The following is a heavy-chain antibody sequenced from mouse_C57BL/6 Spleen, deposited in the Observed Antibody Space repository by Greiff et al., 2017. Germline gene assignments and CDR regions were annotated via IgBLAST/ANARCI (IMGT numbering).Heavy chain of an antibody. J-gene: IGHJ1*03. D-gene: IGHD1-1*01. CDR3: ARNPIYYYGSSGYFDV. CDR2: IWSGGST. Sequence: QVQLQQSGPGLVQPSQSLSITCTVSGFSLTSYGVHWVRQSPGKGLEWLGVIWSGGSTDYNAAFISRLSISKDNSKSQVFFKMNSLQADDTAIYYCARNPIYYYGSSGYFDVWGTGTTVTVSS. V-gene: IGHV2-2*01. CDR1: GFSLTSYG.